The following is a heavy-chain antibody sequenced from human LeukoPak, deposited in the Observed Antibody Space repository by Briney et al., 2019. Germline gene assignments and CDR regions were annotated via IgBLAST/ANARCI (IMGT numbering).Heavy chain of an antibody. J-gene: IGHJ4*02. CDR1: GGSISSYY. D-gene: IGHD6-19*01. V-gene: IGHV4-59*01. Sequence: SETLSLTCTVSGGSISSYYWSWIRQPPGKGLEGIGYIYYSGSTNYNPSLKSRVTISVDTSKNQFSLKLSSVTAADTAVYYCAREAGVPVAGFDYWGQGTLVTVSS. CDR2: IYYSGST. CDR3: AREAGVPVAGFDY.